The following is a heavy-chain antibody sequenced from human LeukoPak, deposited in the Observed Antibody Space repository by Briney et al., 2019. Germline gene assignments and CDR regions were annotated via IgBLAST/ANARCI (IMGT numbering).Heavy chain of an antibody. CDR3: ARGRYFDWLLPNDAFYI. V-gene: IGHV3-23*01. D-gene: IGHD3-9*01. CDR1: GFTFSSYA. Sequence: PGGSLRLSCATSGFTFSSYAMTWVRQAPGKGLEWVSTVSGSGGSTSYADSVKGRFTISRDNAKNSLYLQMNSLRAEDTAVYYCARGRYFDWLLPNDAFYIWGQGTMVTVSS. CDR2: VSGSGGST. J-gene: IGHJ3*02.